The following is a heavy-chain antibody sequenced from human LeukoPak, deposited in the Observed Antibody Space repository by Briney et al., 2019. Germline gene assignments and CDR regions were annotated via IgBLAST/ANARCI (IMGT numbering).Heavy chain of an antibody. CDR2: ISSTTPYI. D-gene: IGHD3-16*01. J-gene: IGHJ6*03. CDR1: GGSISSSD. V-gene: IGHV3-21*01. CDR3: TRRGSGNSFYYMDV. Sequence: PSETLSLTCPVSGGSISSSDHYWGWIRQPPGKGLEWVSSISSTTPYIYYADSVEGRFTISRDNAKNSVYLQMTSLRVEDTAVYYCTRRGSGNSFYYMDVWGKGTAVTVS.